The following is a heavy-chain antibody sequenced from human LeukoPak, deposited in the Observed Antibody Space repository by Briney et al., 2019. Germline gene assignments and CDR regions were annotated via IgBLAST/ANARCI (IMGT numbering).Heavy chain of an antibody. V-gene: IGHV1-2*02. CDR1: GYTFTSYF. CDR3: ASYSRGRKATYYYDSSGYPLHAFDI. CDR2: INLNSGGT. Sequence: ASVKVSCKASGYTFTSYFMHWVRQAPGQGLECMGWINLNSGGTNYAQKFQGRVTITADKSTSTAYMELSSLRSEDTAVYYCASYSRGRKATYYYDSSGYPLHAFDIWGQGTMVTVSS. J-gene: IGHJ3*02. D-gene: IGHD3-22*01.